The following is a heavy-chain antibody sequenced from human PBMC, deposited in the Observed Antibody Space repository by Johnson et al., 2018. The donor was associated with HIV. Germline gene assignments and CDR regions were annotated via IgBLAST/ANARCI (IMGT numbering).Heavy chain of an antibody. J-gene: IGHJ3*02. Sequence: QVQLVESGGGLVQPGGSLRLSCAGSGFTFSSYGMHCVRQAPGKGLEWVSFIRYDGSDKYYADSVKGRFTISRDNSKNTLYLQMNSLRAEDTAVYYCARDGMAATKANIWGQGTMVIVSS. V-gene: IGHV3-30*02. D-gene: IGHD1-14*01. CDR1: GFTFSSYG. CDR2: IRYDGSDK. CDR3: ARDGMAATKANI.